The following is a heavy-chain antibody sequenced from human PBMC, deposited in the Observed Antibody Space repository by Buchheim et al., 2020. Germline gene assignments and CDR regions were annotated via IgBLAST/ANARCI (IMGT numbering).Heavy chain of an antibody. V-gene: IGHV3-30*03. CDR1: GFTFSSYG. D-gene: IGHD3-16*01. CDR2: ISYDGSNK. J-gene: IGHJ6*02. Sequence: QVQLVESGGGVVQPGRSPRLSCAASGFTFSSYGMHWVRQAPGKGLEWVAVISYDGSNKYYADSVKGRFTISRDNSKNTLYLQMNSLRAEDTAVYYCARDLGFYGMDVWGQGTT. CDR3: ARDLGFYGMDV.